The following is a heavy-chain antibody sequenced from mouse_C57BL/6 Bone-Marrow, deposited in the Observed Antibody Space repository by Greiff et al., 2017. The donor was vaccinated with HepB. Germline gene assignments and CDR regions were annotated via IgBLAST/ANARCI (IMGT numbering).Heavy chain of an antibody. J-gene: IGHJ3*01. CDR3: ALRGAY. CDR1: GYTFTSYD. CDR2: IYPRDGST. V-gene: IGHV1-85*01. D-gene: IGHD1-1*01. Sequence: VKVVESGPELVKPGASVKLSCKASGYTFTSYDINWVKQRPGQGLEWIGWIYPRDGSTKYNEKFKGKATLTVDTSSSTAYMELHSLTSEDSAVYFCALRGAYWGQGTLVTVSA.